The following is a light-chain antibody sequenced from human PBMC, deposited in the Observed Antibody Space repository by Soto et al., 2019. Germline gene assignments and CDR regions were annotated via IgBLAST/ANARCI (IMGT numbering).Light chain of an antibody. CDR3: TSYVGSNIWV. CDR1: SSDVGAYKY. CDR2: EVS. V-gene: IGLV2-8*01. Sequence: QSALTQPPSASGSPGQSVTISCTGTSSDVGAYKYVSWYQQCPGKAPKLMIYEVSKRHSGVPDRFSGSKSGNTASLTVSGLQAEDEDDYSCTSYVGSNIWVFGGGTKLTVL. J-gene: IGLJ3*02.